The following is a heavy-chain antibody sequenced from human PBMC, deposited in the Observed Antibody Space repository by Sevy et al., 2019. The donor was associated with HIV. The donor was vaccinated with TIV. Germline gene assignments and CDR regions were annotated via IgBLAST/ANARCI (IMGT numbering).Heavy chain of an antibody. CDR3: AREGNRERQTIPLVS. V-gene: IGHV3-48*02. D-gene: IGHD6-25*01. CDR1: GFRFNYHN. Sequence: GGSLRLSCAASGFRFNYHNMNWVRQAPGKGLEWISYISNSGSTTFLADSVRGRFTISRDNAKNSLFLEMDNLTDEDTAVYYCAREGNRERQTIPLVSWGRGIQVTVSS. CDR2: ISNSGSTT. J-gene: IGHJ4*02.